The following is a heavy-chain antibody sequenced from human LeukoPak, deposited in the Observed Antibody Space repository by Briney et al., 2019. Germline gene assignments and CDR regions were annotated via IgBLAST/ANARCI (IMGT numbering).Heavy chain of an antibody. J-gene: IGHJ4*02. CDR2: ISDRGTSI. V-gene: IGHV3-23*01. CDR3: VRNHTSGVGLDY. D-gene: IGHD3-3*01. Sequence: PGGSLRLSCAASGFTFSNHAMTWVRQAPGKGLEWVSNISDRGTSINYAVSVKGRFSISRDNAKNTLYLQMNSLRDEDTAVYYCVRNHTSGVGLDYWGQGSLVTVSS. CDR1: GFTFSNHA.